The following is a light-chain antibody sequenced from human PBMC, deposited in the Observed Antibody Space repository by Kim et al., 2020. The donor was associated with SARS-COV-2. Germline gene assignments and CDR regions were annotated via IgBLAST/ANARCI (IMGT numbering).Light chain of an antibody. J-gene: IGKJ2*01. CDR1: QSISTY. Sequence: SLSASVGDRVTITCRASQSISTYLNWYQQKPGKAPKVLIYGGSTLQSGVPSRFSGSGSETDFTLTISSLQPEDFATYYCQQSYSITFGQGTKLEI. V-gene: IGKV1-39*01. CDR3: QQSYSIT. CDR2: GGS.